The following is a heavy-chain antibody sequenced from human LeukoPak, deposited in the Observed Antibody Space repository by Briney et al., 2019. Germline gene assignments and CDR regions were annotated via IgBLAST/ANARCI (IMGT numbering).Heavy chain of an antibody. J-gene: IGHJ4*02. Sequence: SETLSLTCAVSGGSISNYYLSWIRQPPGKGLEWIGYIYDSGSTNYNPSLRSRVTISVDTSKNQFSLKMDSVTAADTAVYYCARRFDYWGQGTLVTVSS. CDR3: ARRFDY. V-gene: IGHV4-59*01. CDR1: GGSISNYY. CDR2: IYDSGST.